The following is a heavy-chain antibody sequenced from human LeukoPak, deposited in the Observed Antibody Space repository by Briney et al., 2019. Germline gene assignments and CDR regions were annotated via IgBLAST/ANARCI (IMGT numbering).Heavy chain of an antibody. CDR3: TKDPFDWHLQDAFDI. Sequence: GGSLRLSCAASGFTFSSYAMSWVRQAPGKGLEWVSAISGSGGSTYYADSVKGRFTISRDNSKNTLYLQMNSLRAEDTAVYYCTKDPFDWHLQDAFDIWGQGTMVTVSS. CDR1: GFTFSSYA. D-gene: IGHD3-9*01. CDR2: ISGSGGST. J-gene: IGHJ3*02. V-gene: IGHV3-23*01.